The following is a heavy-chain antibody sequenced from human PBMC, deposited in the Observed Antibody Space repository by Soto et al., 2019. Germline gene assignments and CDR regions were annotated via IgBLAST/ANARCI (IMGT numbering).Heavy chain of an antibody. V-gene: IGHV1-2*04. Sequence: ASVKVSCKASGYTFTGYYMHWVRQAPGQGLEWMGWINPDSGGTNYAQKFQGWVTMTRDTSISTAYMELSRLRSDDTAVYYCARAPGYCSSTSCYHGWFDPWGQGTLVTVPQ. J-gene: IGHJ5*02. CDR1: GYTFTGYY. CDR2: INPDSGGT. CDR3: ARAPGYCSSTSCYHGWFDP. D-gene: IGHD2-2*01.